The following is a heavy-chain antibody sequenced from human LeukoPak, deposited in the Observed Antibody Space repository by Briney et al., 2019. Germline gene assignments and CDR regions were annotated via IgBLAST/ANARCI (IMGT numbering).Heavy chain of an antibody. J-gene: IGHJ4*02. D-gene: IGHD2-15*01. V-gene: IGHV4-39*07. CDR3: ARDIAATPDY. CDR1: GGSISSSSYY. CDR2: IYYSGST. Sequence: KPSETLSLTCTVSGGSISSSSYYWGWIRQPPGKGLEWIGSIYYSGSTYYNPSLKSRVTISVDTSKNQFSLKLSSVTAADTAVYYCARDIAATPDYWGQGTLVTVSS.